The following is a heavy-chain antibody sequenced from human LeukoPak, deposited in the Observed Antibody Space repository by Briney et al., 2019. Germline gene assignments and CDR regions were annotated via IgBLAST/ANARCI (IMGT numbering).Heavy chain of an antibody. J-gene: IGHJ4*02. Sequence: GRSLRLSCAASGFTFSSYAMHWVRQAPGKGLEWVAVISYDGSNKYYADSVKGRFTISRDNSKNTLYLQMNSLRAEDTAVYYCARDFRMITFGGVIVEYYFDYWGQGTLVTVSS. V-gene: IGHV3-30*07. CDR2: ISYDGSNK. D-gene: IGHD3-16*02. CDR1: GFTFSSYA. CDR3: ARDFRMITFGGVIVEYYFDY.